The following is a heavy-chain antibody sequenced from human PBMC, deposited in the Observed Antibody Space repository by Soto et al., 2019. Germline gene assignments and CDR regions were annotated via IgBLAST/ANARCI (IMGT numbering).Heavy chain of an antibody. D-gene: IGHD3-16*01. J-gene: IGHJ5*02. V-gene: IGHV4-31*03. CDR1: GGSISSGGYY. CDR2: ISYSGST. CDR3: ARYSGGVAAA. Sequence: QVQLQESGPGLVKPSQTLSLTCTVSGGSISSGGYYWSWIRQPPGKGLAWIGYISYSGSTYHNPSLKRRVTIALDTSTSHYSLKLSSVTAADTAVYYCARYSGGVAAACGQGTLVTVSS.